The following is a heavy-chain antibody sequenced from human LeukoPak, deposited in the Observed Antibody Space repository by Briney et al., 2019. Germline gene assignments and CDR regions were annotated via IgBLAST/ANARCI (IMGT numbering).Heavy chain of an antibody. CDR3: ARQGRSSSSEPFDI. CDR2: IYHSGST. Sequence: SETLSLTCAVSGYSISSGYYWGWIRQPPGKGLEWIGSIYHSGSTYYNPSLKSRVTISVDTSKNQFSLKLSSVTAADTAVYYCARQGRSSSSEPFDIRGQGTMVTVSS. J-gene: IGHJ3*02. D-gene: IGHD6-13*01. CDR1: GYSISSGYY. V-gene: IGHV4-38-2*01.